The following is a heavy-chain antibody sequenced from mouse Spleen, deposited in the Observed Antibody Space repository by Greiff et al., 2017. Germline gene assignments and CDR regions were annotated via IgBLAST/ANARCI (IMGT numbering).Heavy chain of an antibody. CDR2: IDPSDSYT. CDR3: TKDYDTYFDY. Sequence: QVQLQQPGAELVKPGASVKMSCKASGYTFTSYWMHWVKQRPGQGLEWIGVIDPSDSYTSYNQKFKGEATLTVDTSSSTAYMQLSSLTSEDSAVYYCTKDYDTYFDYWGQGTTLTVSS. J-gene: IGHJ2*01. CDR1: GYTFTSYW. V-gene: IGHV1S127*01. D-gene: IGHD2-4*01.